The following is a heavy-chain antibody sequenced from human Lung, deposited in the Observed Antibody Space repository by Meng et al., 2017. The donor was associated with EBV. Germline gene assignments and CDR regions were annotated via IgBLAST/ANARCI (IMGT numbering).Heavy chain of an antibody. CDR1: GDSVSSSSAA. J-gene: IGHJ2*01. Sequence: QPFGPGLVKPSPTLSLPCVSSGDSVSSSSAAWTWIRQSPSSGLSWLGRTYYRSKWYNDYAVFVKSRLTNNPDTSKNQFSLQLNSVTTEDTVVYYCARGATSVFDLWGRGTLVTVSS. CDR3: ARGATSVFDL. V-gene: IGHV6-1*01. CDR2: TYYRSKWYN.